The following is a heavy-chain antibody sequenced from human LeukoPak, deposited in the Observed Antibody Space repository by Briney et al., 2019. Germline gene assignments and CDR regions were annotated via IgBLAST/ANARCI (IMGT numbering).Heavy chain of an antibody. Sequence: GGSLRLSCAASGFAFSSYSMNWVRQAPGKGLEWVSSISSSSYIYYADSVKGRFTISRDNAKNSLYLQMNSLRAEDTAVYYCATEMAKTEYYFDYWGQGTLLTVSS. J-gene: IGHJ4*02. CDR2: ISSSSYI. D-gene: IGHD5-24*01. CDR3: ATEMAKTEYYFDY. CDR1: GFAFSSYS. V-gene: IGHV3-21*01.